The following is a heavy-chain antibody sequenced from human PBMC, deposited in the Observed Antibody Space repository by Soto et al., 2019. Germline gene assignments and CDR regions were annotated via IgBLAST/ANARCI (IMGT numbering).Heavy chain of an antibody. J-gene: IGHJ4*02. CDR2: VSVSGGTT. Sequence: EVQLLESGGGLVQPGGSLRLSCAASGLMFNNYAMSWVRQAPGKGLEWVSTVSVSGGTTYYADSLKGRFTISRDNSKKTVYLQMNRLRADDTAIYYCAKGLYYYDSSGYRLFDYWGQGTRVTVSP. CDR3: AKGLYYYDSSGYRLFDY. CDR1: GLMFNNYA. V-gene: IGHV3-23*01. D-gene: IGHD3-22*01.